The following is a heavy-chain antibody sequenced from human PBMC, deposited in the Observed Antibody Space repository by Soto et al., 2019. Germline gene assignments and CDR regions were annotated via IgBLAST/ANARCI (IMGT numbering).Heavy chain of an antibody. J-gene: IGHJ4*02. CDR2: IYPGESDS. D-gene: IGHD3-10*01. CDR1: GYGFINYW. V-gene: IGHV5-51*01. Sequence: GESLKISCTGSGYGFINYWIAWVRQKPGQRLEWLGIIYPGESDSRYSPSFQGQVTFSADKSINTASLHLNSLRAPDTAIYYCAGGVPTGSFHLYNWGQGTQVTVSS. CDR3: AGGVPTGSFHLYN.